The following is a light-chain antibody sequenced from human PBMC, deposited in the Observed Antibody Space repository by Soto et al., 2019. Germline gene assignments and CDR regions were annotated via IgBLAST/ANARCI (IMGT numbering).Light chain of an antibody. Sequence: QSALTQPPSASGSPGQSVTISCTGTGSDIGAYNYVSWYQQYPGKAPKVMIYDVIKRPSGVPDRFSGSKSGNTASLTVSGLRAXXXXXYYCSSFVGGDSFDVIFGGGTKLTVL. CDR2: DVI. V-gene: IGLV2-8*01. CDR3: SSFVGGDSFDVI. J-gene: IGLJ2*01. CDR1: GSDIGAYNY.